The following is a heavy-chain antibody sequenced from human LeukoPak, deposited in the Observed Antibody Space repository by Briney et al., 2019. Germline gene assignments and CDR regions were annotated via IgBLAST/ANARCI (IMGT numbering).Heavy chain of an antibody. CDR2: INPNSGGT. CDR1: GYTFTGYY. Sequence: ASVKVSCKASGYTFTGYYMHWVRQAPGQGLGWRGWINPNSGGTNYAQKFQGRVTMTRDTSISTTYMELSRLRSDDTAVYYCAASGSYYENWFDPWGQGTLVTVSS. CDR3: AASGSYYENWFDP. J-gene: IGHJ5*02. D-gene: IGHD1-26*01. V-gene: IGHV1-2*02.